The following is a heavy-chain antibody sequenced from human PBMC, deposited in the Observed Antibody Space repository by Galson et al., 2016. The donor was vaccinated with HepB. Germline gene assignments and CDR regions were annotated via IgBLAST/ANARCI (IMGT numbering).Heavy chain of an antibody. CDR2: ISGYNDDR. D-gene: IGHD2-21*02. Sequence: SVKVSCKASGYIFDRYGMSWVRQAPGQGLEWMGWISGYNDDRKVTQKYQDRLTMTRDTTTGTAYMELTSLRSDDTAVYYCASSLRCGGDCYFGLDYWGQGALVIVSS. J-gene: IGHJ4*02. CDR1: GYIFDRYG. CDR3: ASSLRCGGDCYFGLDY. V-gene: IGHV1-18*01.